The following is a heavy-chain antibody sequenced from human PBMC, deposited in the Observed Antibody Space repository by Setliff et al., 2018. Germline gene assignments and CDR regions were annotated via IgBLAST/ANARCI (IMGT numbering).Heavy chain of an antibody. CDR2: INPSGGST. V-gene: IGHV1-46*01. CDR3: AREGGFGELSSGNWYFDL. CDR1: EYTFASYY. J-gene: IGHJ2*01. Sequence: ASVKVSCKASEYTFASYYMHWVRQAPGQGLEWMGIINPSGGSTSYAQKFQGRVTMTRDTSTSTVYMELSSLRSEDTAVYYCAREGGFGELSSGNWYFDLWGRGTLVTVSS. D-gene: IGHD3-10*01.